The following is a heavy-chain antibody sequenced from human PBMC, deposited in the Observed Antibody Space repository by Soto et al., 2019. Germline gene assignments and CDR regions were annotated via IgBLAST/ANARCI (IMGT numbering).Heavy chain of an antibody. Sequence: QVQLVQSGAEVKKPGSSVKVSCKASGGTFSSYAISWVRQAPGQGLEWMGGIIPIFGTANYAQKLQGRVTMTTDTSTSTAYMELRSLRSDDTAVYYCASSGWLDLYYFDYWGQGTLVIVSS. CDR1: GGTFSSYA. CDR2: IIPIFGTA. J-gene: IGHJ4*02. CDR3: ASSGWLDLYYFDY. D-gene: IGHD6-19*01. V-gene: IGHV1-69*06.